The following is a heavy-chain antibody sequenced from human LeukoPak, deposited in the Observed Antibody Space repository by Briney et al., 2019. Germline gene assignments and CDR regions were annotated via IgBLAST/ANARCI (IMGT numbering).Heavy chain of an antibody. J-gene: IGHJ4*02. Sequence: GESLQISCQGSGYSFTSYWIGWVRQMPGKGLEWMGIIYPGDSDTRYSPSFQGQVTISADKSISTAYLQWSSLKASDTAMYYCASLGQGVSSSGYRDFDYWGQGTLVTVSS. D-gene: IGHD6-19*01. CDR3: ASLGQGVSSSGYRDFDY. CDR2: IYPGDSDT. CDR1: GYSFTSYW. V-gene: IGHV5-51*01.